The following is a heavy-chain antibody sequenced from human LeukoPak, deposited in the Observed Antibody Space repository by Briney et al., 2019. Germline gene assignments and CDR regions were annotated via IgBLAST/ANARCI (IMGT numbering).Heavy chain of an antibody. CDR1: GFTFSNYA. Sequence: GGSLRLSCAASGFTFSNYAMTWVRQAPGKGLEWVSIISGNGGYTYYADSVKGRFSISRDNSKSSLYLQMNSLRAEDTAVYYCAKSCVTAEQFTRSFDYWGQGTLVTVSS. D-gene: IGHD2-21*02. CDR3: AKSCVTAEQFTRSFDY. J-gene: IGHJ4*02. V-gene: IGHV3-23*01. CDR2: ISGNGGYT.